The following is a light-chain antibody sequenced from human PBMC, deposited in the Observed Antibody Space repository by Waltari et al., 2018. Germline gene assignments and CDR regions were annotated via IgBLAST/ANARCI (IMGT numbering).Light chain of an antibody. Sequence: QSVLAQPPSVSGAPGQRVTISCTGTSSNIGAGFEVFWYQQLPGRAPKLLIFASYKRSSCVPDRISGSTSGTSASLAITGLQADDEAYYYCQSYDSSLSGRVFGGGTRLTVL. CDR1: SSNIGAGFE. J-gene: IGLJ3*02. CDR2: ASY. V-gene: IGLV1-40*01. CDR3: QSYDSSLSGRV.